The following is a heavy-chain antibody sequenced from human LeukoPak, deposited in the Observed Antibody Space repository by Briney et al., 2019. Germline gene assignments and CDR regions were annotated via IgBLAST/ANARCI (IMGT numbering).Heavy chain of an antibody. CDR2: ISAYNGNT. CDR3: ARSGTTPSYYYMDV. D-gene: IGHD1-7*01. Sequence: GASVKVSCKASGYTFTSYGISWVRQAPGQGLEWMGWISAYNGNTNYAQKLQGRVTMTTDTSTSTAYMELRGLRSDDTAVYYCARSGTTPSYYYMDVWGKGTTVTVSS. J-gene: IGHJ6*03. V-gene: IGHV1-18*01. CDR1: GYTFTSYG.